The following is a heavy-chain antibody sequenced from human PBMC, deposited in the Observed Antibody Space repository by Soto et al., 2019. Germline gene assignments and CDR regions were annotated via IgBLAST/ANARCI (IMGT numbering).Heavy chain of an antibody. CDR1: GYTLTELS. J-gene: IGHJ4*02. CDR3: ARQTQTPYSSGWDADY. Sequence: GASVKVSCKGSGYTLTELSMHWVRQAPGKGLEWMGGFDPEDGETIYAQKFRGRVTITRDTSASTAYMELSSLRSEDTAVYYCARQTQTPYSSGWDADYWGQGTLVTVSS. CDR2: FDPEDGET. V-gene: IGHV1-24*01. D-gene: IGHD6-25*01.